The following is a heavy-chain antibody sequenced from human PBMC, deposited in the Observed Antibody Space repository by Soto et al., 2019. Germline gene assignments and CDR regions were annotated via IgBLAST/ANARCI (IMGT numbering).Heavy chain of an antibody. Sequence: SQTLSLTCAISGDSVSSDSAAWNWIRQSPSRGLEWLGRTYYRSKWYIEYAPSVKGRRIINPDTSENQLSLQLSSVTPEDTAVYYCVRSRVFIAVIGMANYYYYYGMDVWGQGTTVTVSS. V-gene: IGHV6-1*01. D-gene: IGHD6-19*01. CDR1: GDSVSSDSAA. CDR3: VRSRVFIAVIGMANYYYYYGMDV. CDR2: TYYRSKWYI. J-gene: IGHJ6*02.